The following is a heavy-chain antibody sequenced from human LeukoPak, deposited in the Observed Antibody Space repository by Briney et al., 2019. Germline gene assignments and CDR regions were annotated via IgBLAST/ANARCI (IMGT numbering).Heavy chain of an antibody. CDR1: GFTFTTFW. Sequence: GGSLRLSCATSGFTFTTFWMHWVRQAPGKGLVWVSRINHDGSSTNYADSVKGRFTISRDNSKNTLYLQVNSLRVEDTAVYYCAKDRLGAMMYFDFWGQGTLVTVSS. CDR3: AKDRLGAMMYFDF. V-gene: IGHV3-74*01. D-gene: IGHD1-26*01. CDR2: INHDGSST. J-gene: IGHJ4*02.